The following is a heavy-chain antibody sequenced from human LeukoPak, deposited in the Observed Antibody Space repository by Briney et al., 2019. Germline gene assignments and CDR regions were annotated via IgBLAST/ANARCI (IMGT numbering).Heavy chain of an antibody. Sequence: GGSLRLSCAASGFAFSTYVMNWVRQAPGMGLEWVSAIGGTDGTTFYADSVKGRFAISRDNSKNTLFLDMHTLRAEDTAVYYCTKRVDGSGTYYIDYWGQGTLVTVSS. J-gene: IGHJ4*02. D-gene: IGHD3-10*01. CDR2: IGGTDGTT. CDR3: TKRVDGSGTYYIDY. CDR1: GFAFSTYV. V-gene: IGHV3-23*01.